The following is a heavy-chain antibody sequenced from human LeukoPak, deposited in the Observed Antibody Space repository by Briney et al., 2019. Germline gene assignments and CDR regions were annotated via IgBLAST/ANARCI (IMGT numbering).Heavy chain of an antibody. J-gene: IGHJ4*02. CDR2: IHYSGST. CDR1: GGSISNYY. D-gene: IGHD6-13*01. V-gene: IGHV4-59*08. CDR3: ARHSSSYYDFDY. Sequence: SETLSLTCTVPGGSISNYYWSWIRQPPGKALHGIGYIHYSGSTNYNPSLKSRVTISVDTSKNQFSLMLSSVTAADTAVYYCARHSSSYYDFDYWGQGTLVTVSS.